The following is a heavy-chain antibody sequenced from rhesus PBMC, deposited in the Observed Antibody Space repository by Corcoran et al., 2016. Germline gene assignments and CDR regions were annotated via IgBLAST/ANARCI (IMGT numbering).Heavy chain of an antibody. CDR2: IYGSGGST. D-gene: IGHD2-2*01. CDR3: ARDHCTSTTCYAFYFDY. V-gene: IGHV4-93*01. J-gene: IGHJ4*01. Sequence: QVQLQESGPAVVKPSETLSLTCAVSGGSISSSNWWSWIRQSPGKGLEWIGGIYGSGGSTEYNPSLRGRGTISKDTSKSQFSLKLSSVTAADTAVYYCARDHCTSTTCYAFYFDYWGQGVLVTGSS. CDR1: GGSISSSNW.